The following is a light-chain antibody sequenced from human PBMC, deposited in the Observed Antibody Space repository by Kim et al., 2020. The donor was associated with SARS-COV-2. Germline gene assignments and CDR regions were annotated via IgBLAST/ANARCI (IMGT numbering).Light chain of an antibody. V-gene: IGLV3-1*01. CDR2: RDS. J-gene: IGLJ2*01. CDR3: QAWDSSVV. CDR1: KLGDKY. Sequence: SYELTQPPSVSVSPGQTASITCSGDKLGDKYACWYQQKPGQSPVLVIYRDSKRPTGSTERFSGSNSGNTATLTISGTQAMDEADCYCQAWDSSVVFGGGT.